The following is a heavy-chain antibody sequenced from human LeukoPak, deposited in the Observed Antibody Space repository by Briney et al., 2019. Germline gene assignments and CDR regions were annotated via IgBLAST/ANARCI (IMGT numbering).Heavy chain of an antibody. CDR1: GFTFKNYW. CDR2: IKQDGSEK. CDR3: ARDLNSWSVLDY. Sequence: GGSLRLSCAASGFTFKNYWMSWVRQAPGKGLECVANIKQDGSEKYYVDSVKSRFTISRDNAKNSLYLQLNSLRAEDTAVYYCARDLNSWSVLDYWGPGTLVTVSS. J-gene: IGHJ4*02. V-gene: IGHV3-7*01. D-gene: IGHD2/OR15-2a*01.